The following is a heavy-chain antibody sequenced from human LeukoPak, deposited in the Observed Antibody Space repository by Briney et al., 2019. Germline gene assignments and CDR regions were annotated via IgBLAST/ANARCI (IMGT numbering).Heavy chain of an antibody. V-gene: IGHV3-48*03. CDR3: ARETSHCGGDCYDY. J-gene: IGHJ4*02. Sequence: GGSLRLSCTASGFSLSDYEINWDRQAPGKGLEWVSYINTGSSSIYYADPLKGRFTISRDDAKNSVYLQLNSLRAEDTALYYCARETSHCGGDCYDYWGQGTLVTVSS. CDR2: INTGSSSI. CDR1: GFSLSDYE. D-gene: IGHD2-21*01.